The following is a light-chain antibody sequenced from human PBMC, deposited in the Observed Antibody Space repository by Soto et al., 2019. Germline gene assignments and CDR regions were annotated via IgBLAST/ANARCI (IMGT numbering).Light chain of an antibody. CDR3: AVWDDSLTGWV. Sequence: QSVLTQPPSASGTPGQRVTISCSGSSSNIGSNTVNWYQQLPGTAPKLLIYDNNHRPSGVPDRFSGSKSGTSASLAIRGLQSEDEADYYCAVWDDSLTGWVFGGGTQLTVL. CDR2: DNN. V-gene: IGLV1-44*01. CDR1: SSNIGSNT. J-gene: IGLJ3*02.